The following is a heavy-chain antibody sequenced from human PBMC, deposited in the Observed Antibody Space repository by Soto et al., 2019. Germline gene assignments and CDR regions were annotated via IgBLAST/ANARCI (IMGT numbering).Heavy chain of an antibody. Sequence: QVQLVQSGAVEKKPGASVKVSCKTSGYTFTTYGMHWVRQVPGQRPEWLGWINAGSGKTKYSQRFQGRVSITRDTSASTVYVDLSSLRSEDTAVHYCTVTTKTSYFDYWGQGTLVIVSS. CDR2: INAGSGKT. CDR3: TVTTKTSYFDY. D-gene: IGHD4-17*01. CDR1: GYTFTTYG. J-gene: IGHJ4*02. V-gene: IGHV1-3*05.